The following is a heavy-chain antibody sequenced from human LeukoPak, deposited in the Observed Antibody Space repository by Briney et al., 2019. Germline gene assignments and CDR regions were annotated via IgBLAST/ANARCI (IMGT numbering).Heavy chain of an antibody. CDR1: GFTFDDYA. CDR3: AKGGGGRLIYYYYMDV. CDR2: ITWNSDSI. Sequence: GGSLRLSCAASGFTFDDYAMHWVRQAPGKGLEWVSGITWNSDSIDYADSVKGRFTISGDNAKNSLYLQMNSLRAEDMALYYCAKGGGGRLIYYYYMDVWGKGTTVTVSS. D-gene: IGHD3-16*01. J-gene: IGHJ6*03. V-gene: IGHV3-9*03.